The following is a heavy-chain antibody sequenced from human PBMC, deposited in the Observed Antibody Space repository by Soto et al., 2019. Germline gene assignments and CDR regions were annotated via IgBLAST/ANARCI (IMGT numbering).Heavy chain of an antibody. CDR3: ARRRKTTVVTYHFDY. Sequence: SETLSLTCTVSGGSISSSSYYWGWIRQPPGKGLEWIGSIYYSGSTYYNPSLKSRVTISVDTSKNQFSLKLSSVTAADTAVYYCARRRKTTVVTYHFDYWGQGTLVTVSS. CDR1: GGSISSSSYY. V-gene: IGHV4-39*01. J-gene: IGHJ4*02. CDR2: IYYSGST. D-gene: IGHD4-17*01.